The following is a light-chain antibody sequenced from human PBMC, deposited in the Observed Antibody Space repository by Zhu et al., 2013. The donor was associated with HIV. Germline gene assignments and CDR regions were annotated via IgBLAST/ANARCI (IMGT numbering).Light chain of an antibody. J-gene: IGKJ4*01. Sequence: AIQMTQSPSSLSASVGDRVTITCRASQGIRNDLGWYQQKPGKAPNLLIYAASTLQSGVPSRFSGSGSGTDFTLTISSLQPEDFAVYYCQQYGSPAFTFGGGTKVEIK. CDR3: QQYGSPAFT. CDR1: QGIRND. V-gene: IGKV1-6*01. CDR2: AAS.